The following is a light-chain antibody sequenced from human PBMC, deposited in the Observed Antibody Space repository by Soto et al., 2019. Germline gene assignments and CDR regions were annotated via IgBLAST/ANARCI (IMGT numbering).Light chain of an antibody. J-gene: IGKJ5*01. CDR3: QQYTGPPTT. V-gene: IGKV3-20*01. CDR2: GAS. Sequence: EIVLTQSPGTLSLSPGERATLSCRASQSVSIHLAWCQQRPGQAPRLLIYGASTRAAGIPDRFSGSGSGTDFTLTITRLEPEDSAVYFCQQYTGPPTTFGQGTRLEIK. CDR1: QSVSIH.